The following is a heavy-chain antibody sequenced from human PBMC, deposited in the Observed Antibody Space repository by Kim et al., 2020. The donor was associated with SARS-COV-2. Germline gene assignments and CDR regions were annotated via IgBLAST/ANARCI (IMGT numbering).Heavy chain of an antibody. Sequence: ASVKVSCKASGYTFTSYDINWVRQATGQGLEWMGWMNPNSGNTGYAQKFQGRVTMTRNTSISTAYMELSSLRSEDTGVYYCARAPWYYGPFSYYYYGMDVWGQGTTGTVSS. J-gene: IGHJ6*02. CDR2: MNPNSGNT. D-gene: IGHD3-10*01. CDR1: GYTFTSYD. CDR3: ARAPWYYGPFSYYYYGMDV. V-gene: IGHV1-8*01.